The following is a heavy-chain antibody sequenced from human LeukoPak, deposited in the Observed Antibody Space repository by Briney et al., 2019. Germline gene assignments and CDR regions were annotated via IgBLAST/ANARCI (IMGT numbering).Heavy chain of an antibody. Sequence: KPSETLSLTCTASGGSISSYYWSWIRQPPGKGLEWIGYINYSGSTKYNPSLKSRVTISVDTSKNQFSLKLRSVTAADTAVYYCAKDYGDYGVPFWYFDLWGRGTLVSVSS. J-gene: IGHJ2*01. D-gene: IGHD4-17*01. CDR1: GGSISSYY. CDR3: AKDYGDYGVPFWYFDL. CDR2: INYSGST. V-gene: IGHV4-59*01.